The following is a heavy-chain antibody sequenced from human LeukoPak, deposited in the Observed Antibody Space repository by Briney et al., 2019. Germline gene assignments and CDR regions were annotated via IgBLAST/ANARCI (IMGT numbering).Heavy chain of an antibody. Sequence: SETLSLTCTVSGYSISSGCYWGWIRQPPGKGLEWIGSIYHSGSTYYNPSLKSRVTISVDTSKNQFSLKLTSVTAADTAVYYCARVYYSSSYDYWYFDLWGRGTLVTVSS. V-gene: IGHV4-38-2*02. D-gene: IGHD6-13*01. CDR3: ARVYYSSSYDYWYFDL. CDR1: GYSISSGCY. J-gene: IGHJ2*01. CDR2: IYHSGST.